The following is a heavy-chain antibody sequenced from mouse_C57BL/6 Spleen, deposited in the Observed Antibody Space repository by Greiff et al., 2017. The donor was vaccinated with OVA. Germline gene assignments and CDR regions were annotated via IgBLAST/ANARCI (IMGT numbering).Heavy chain of an antibody. Sequence: EVQLVESGGGLVQPKGSLKFSCAASGFSFNTYAMNWVRQAPGQGLEWVARIRSKSNNYATYYADSVKDRFTISRDDSESMLYLQMNNLKTEDTAMDYCVRRGNAGDYAMDYWGQGTSVTVSS. CDR3: VRRGNAGDYAMDY. J-gene: IGHJ4*01. D-gene: IGHD2-1*01. CDR1: GFSFNTYA. V-gene: IGHV10-1*01. CDR2: IRSKSNNYAT.